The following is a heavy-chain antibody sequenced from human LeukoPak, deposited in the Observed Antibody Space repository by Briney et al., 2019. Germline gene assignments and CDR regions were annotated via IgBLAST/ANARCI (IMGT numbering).Heavy chain of an antibody. CDR1: GYSFNSYW. V-gene: IGHV5-10-1*01. D-gene: IGHD3-9*01. J-gene: IGHJ4*02. CDR2: IDPNDYYQ. Sequence: GESPRISCNGSGYSFNSYWISLVRPTPGEGPEMMGRIDPNDYYQNYSPSFQGPVTLSTDKSLSTPYLQCSSLKAPATAIYYYARSGILTGYYIDYWGQGTLVTVSS. CDR3: ARSGILTGYYIDY.